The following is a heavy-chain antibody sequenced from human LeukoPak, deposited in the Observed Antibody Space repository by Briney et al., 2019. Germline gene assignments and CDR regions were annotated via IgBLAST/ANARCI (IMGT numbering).Heavy chain of an antibody. Sequence: GGSLRLSCAVSGFTFSSYGMHWVRQAPDKGLEWVAVISYDGSNQYYADSVKGRFTISRDNSKNTLYLQMNSLRAEDTAVYYCAKDVLVWSGRYYYGMDVWGQGATVTVSS. V-gene: IGHV3-30*18. CDR3: AKDVLVWSGRYYYGMDV. J-gene: IGHJ6*02. CDR1: GFTFSSYG. D-gene: IGHD3-3*01. CDR2: ISYDGSNQ.